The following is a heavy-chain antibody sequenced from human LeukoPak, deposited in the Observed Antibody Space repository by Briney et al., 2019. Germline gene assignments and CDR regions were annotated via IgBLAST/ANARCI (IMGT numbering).Heavy chain of an antibody. CDR1: GFTFSSYA. CDR2: ISGSGGST. J-gene: IGHJ6*02. V-gene: IGHV3-23*01. Sequence: GGSLRLSCAASGFTFSSYAMSWVRQASGKGLEWVSAISGSGGSTYHADSVKGRFTISRDNSKNTLYLQMNSLRAEDTAVYYCAKDQAGYCSSTSCYAGYYYGMDVWGQGTTVTVSS. D-gene: IGHD2-2*03. CDR3: AKDQAGYCSSTSCYAGYYYGMDV.